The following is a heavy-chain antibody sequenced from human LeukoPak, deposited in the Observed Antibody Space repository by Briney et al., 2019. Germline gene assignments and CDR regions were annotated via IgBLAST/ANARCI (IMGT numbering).Heavy chain of an antibody. J-gene: IGHJ4*02. CDR1: GFTFSSYS. CDR3: ARSGMVRGVIIRDFDY. D-gene: IGHD3-10*01. V-gene: IGHV3-48*01. CDR2: ISSSSSSTI. Sequence: GGSLRLSCAASGFTFSSYSMNWVRQAPGKGLEWVSYISSSSSSTIYYADSVKGRFTISRDNAKNSLYLQMNSLRAEDTAVYYRARSGMVRGVIIRDFDYWGQGTLVTVSS.